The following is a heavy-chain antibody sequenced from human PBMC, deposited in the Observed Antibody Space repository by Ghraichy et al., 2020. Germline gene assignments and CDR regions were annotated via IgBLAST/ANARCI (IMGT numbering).Heavy chain of an antibody. V-gene: IGHV4-39*01. CDR3: ARPTRSWGQVDY. D-gene: IGHD3-16*01. Sequence: SETLSLTCTVSGGSISSSSYYWGWIRQPPGKGLEWVGSIYYSGTTYYNPSLKSRVTISVDTSKNQFSLKLSFVTAADTAVYYCARPTRSWGQVDYWGQGTLVTVSS. CDR2: IYYSGTT. J-gene: IGHJ4*02. CDR1: GGSISSSSYY.